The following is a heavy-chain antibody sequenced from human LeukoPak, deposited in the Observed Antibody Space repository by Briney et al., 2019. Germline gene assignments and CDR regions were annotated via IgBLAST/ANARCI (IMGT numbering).Heavy chain of an antibody. V-gene: IGHV3-48*02. CDR1: GFTVGSNY. Sequence: GGSLRLSCAASGFTVGSNYMTWVRQAPGKGLEWVSYISSSGSYIQYAESVKGRFTISRDNAERSLFLQMNSLRDEDTAAYYCARDPGYSSTGVDAFDIWGRGTMVTVSS. CDR2: ISSSGSYI. CDR3: ARDPGYSSTGVDAFDI. D-gene: IGHD6-13*01. J-gene: IGHJ3*02.